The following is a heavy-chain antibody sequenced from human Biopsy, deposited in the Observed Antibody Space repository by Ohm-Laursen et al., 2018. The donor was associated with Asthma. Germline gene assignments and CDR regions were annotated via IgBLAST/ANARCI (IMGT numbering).Heavy chain of an antibody. D-gene: IGHD2-15*01. Sequence: GTLSLTCSVSGGSVSSGSYYWSWIRQPPGRGLAWVSYISYSGSTDYNPSLKSRLTISMDTSKNQFSLKLSSVTAADTAVYYCARVPTTLRYFDLWGRGTLVTVSS. CDR2: ISYSGST. CDR3: ARVPTTLRYFDL. CDR1: GGSVSSGSYY. V-gene: IGHV4-61*01. J-gene: IGHJ2*01.